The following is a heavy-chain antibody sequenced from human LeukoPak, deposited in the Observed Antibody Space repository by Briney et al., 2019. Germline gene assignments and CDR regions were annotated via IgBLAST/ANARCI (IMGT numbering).Heavy chain of an antibody. D-gene: IGHD4-17*01. CDR3: TRAGNDYGAYIDY. CDR1: GFTFGDYA. CDR2: IRSKAYGGTT. V-gene: IGHV3-49*04. Sequence: GGSLRLSCTASGFTFGDYAMSWVRQAPGKGLEWVGFIRSKAYGGTTEYAASVKGRFTISRDDPKSIAYLQMNSLKTEDTAVYYCTRAGNDYGAYIDYWGQGTLVTVSS. J-gene: IGHJ4*02.